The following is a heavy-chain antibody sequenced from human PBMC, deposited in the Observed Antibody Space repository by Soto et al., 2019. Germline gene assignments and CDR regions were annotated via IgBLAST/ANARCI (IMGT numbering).Heavy chain of an antibody. Sequence: ASVKVSCKASGYTFTNYAIHWVRQAPGQRLEWMGWIHPANGNTKYSQRFQGRVTITSDTSASTAYMEVSSLRSEDTAVYYCARDFSNWGFVNWFDPWGQGTLVTVSS. CDR2: IHPANGNT. CDR1: GYTFTNYA. V-gene: IGHV1-3*01. D-gene: IGHD7-27*01. CDR3: ARDFSNWGFVNWFDP. J-gene: IGHJ5*02.